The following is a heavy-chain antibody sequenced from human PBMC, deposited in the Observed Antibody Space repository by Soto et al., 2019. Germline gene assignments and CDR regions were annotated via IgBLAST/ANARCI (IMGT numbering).Heavy chain of an antibody. CDR2: VFYTGFT. CDR3: AKAAVAGIVVVTYFDY. J-gene: IGHJ4*02. CDR1: GGSISGSYYY. Sequence: SETLSLTCAVSGGSISGSYYYWGWLRQSPGRGPEWIGSVFYTGFTSYNPSLESRVSVSVDTSKNQFSLKVSAVTAADTAVYYCAKAAVAGIVVVTYFDYWGQGTLVTVSS. D-gene: IGHD3-22*01. V-gene: IGHV4-39*01.